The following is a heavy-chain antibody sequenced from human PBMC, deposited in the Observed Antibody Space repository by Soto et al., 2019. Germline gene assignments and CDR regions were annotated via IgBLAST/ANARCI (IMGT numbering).Heavy chain of an antibody. J-gene: IGHJ4*02. V-gene: IGHV4-59*11. D-gene: IGHD2-15*01. CDR3: AKGGIGGTWAVYLDY. CDR1: GDSISSHY. Sequence: SETLSLTCTVSGDSISSHYWSWIRQPPGKEMEWIGYIYYSGSTNYNPSLKSRVTISLDMSKNQFSLKLSSVTAADTAMYYCAKGGIGGTWAVYLDYWGKGTLVTVSS. CDR2: IYYSGST.